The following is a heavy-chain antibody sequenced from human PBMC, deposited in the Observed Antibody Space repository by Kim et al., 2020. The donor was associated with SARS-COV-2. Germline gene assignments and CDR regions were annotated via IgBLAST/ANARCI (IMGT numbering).Heavy chain of an antibody. CDR3: ARPRYDSSGYYGS. Sequence: GESLKISCKGSGYSFTSYWISWVRQMPGKGLEWMGRIDPSDSYTNYSPSFQGHVTISAAKSISTAYLQWSSLKASDTAMYYCARPRYDSSGYYGSGGQGTLVTVSS. V-gene: IGHV5-10-1*01. D-gene: IGHD3-22*01. CDR1: GYSFTSYW. CDR2: IDPSDSYT. J-gene: IGHJ4*02.